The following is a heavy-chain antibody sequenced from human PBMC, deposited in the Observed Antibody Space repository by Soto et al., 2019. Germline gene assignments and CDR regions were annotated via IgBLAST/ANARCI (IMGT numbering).Heavy chain of an antibody. CDR3: AKDPPPDYSSSWYGDFDY. V-gene: IGHV3-23*01. CDR2: ISGSGGST. Sequence: GGSLRLSCAASGFTFSSYAMSWVRQAPGKGLEWVSAISGSGGSTYYADSVKGRFTISRDNSKNTLYLQMNSLRAEDTAVYYCAKDPPPDYSSSWYGDFDYWGQGTLVTVSS. D-gene: IGHD6-13*01. J-gene: IGHJ4*02. CDR1: GFTFSSYA.